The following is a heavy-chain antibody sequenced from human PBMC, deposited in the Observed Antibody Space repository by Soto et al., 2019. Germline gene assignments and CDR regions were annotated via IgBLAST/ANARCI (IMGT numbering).Heavy chain of an antibody. CDR1: GFTFSNHG. CDR3: ARDRYSNPPPGMAF. CDR2: IWYDGSNK. V-gene: IGHV3-33*01. J-gene: IGHJ6*02. D-gene: IGHD4-4*01. Sequence: GGSLRLSCAASGFTFSNHGIQWVRQAPGKGLEWVATIWYDGSNKYYADSVKGRFTISRDNSKNTVYLQMNSLRAEDSAVYYCARDRYSNPPPGMAFWGQGTTVTVSS.